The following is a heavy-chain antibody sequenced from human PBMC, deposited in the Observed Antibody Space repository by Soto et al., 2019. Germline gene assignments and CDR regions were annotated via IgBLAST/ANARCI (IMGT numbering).Heavy chain of an antibody. CDR3: ARSEIVVVITDPVRYYYYGMDL. CDR1: GFTFSSYG. Sequence: PGGSLRLSCAASGFTFSSYGMHWVRQAPGKGLEWVAVIWYDGSNKYYADSVKGRFTISRDNSKNTLYLQMNSLRAEDTAVYYCARSEIVVVITDPVRYYYYGMDLWGQGTTVTVSS. D-gene: IGHD3-22*01. CDR2: IWYDGSNK. V-gene: IGHV3-33*01. J-gene: IGHJ6*02.